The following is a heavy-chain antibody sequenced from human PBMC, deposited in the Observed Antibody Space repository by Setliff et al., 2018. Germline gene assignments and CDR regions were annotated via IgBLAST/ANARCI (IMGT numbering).Heavy chain of an antibody. D-gene: IGHD1-26*01. CDR2: IYYGGST. CDR1: GGSISSSSYY. CDR3: AREVGTSTSSDAFDV. V-gene: IGHV4-39*07. J-gene: IGHJ3*01. Sequence: PSETLSLTCTVSGGSISSSSYYWGWIRQPPGKGLEWIGSIYYGGSTYYNPSLKSRVTMSVDTSKNQFSLHLTSVTAADTAVYYCAREVGTSTSSDAFDVWGQGMMVTVSS.